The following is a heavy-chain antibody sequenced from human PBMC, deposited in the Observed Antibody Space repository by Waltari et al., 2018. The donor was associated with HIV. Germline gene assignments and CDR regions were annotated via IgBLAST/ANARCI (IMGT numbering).Heavy chain of an antibody. CDR2: INCRTGAT. CDR3: AKEPDFSGSGSYLRN. D-gene: IGHD3-10*01. J-gene: IGHJ4*02. CDR1: GYTFTDFH. V-gene: IGHV1-2*02. Sequence: QVLLVQSGAEVKKPGASVKVSCQASGYTFTDFHMHWVRQAPGQVPEWMGWINCRTGATRDLDKFQGRVTMTRDTSLKTAYIEISGLTSDDTAVYYCAKEPDFSGSGSYLRNWGQGTLVTVSS.